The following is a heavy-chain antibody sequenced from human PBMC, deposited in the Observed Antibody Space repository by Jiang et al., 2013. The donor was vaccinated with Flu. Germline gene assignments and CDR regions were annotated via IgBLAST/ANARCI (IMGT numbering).Heavy chain of an antibody. CDR3: AKRRRGGSGTYFDAFDL. D-gene: IGHD3-10*01. Sequence: VQLVESGGGVVQPGGSLRLSCAASGFTLSSFGILWARQPPGQGLEWVAVISYDGSHKYYADSVEGRFTVSRDNSKNTLFLEMSSLRVADTALYYCAKRRRGGSGTYFDAFDLWGPGTLVTVSS. CDR2: ISYDGSHK. J-gene: IGHJ4*02. CDR1: GFTLSSFG. V-gene: IGHV3-30*18.